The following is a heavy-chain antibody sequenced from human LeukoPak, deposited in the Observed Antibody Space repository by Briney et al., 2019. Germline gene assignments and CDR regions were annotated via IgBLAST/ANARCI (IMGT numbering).Heavy chain of an antibody. CDR3: ARGLIKTEAGAFDI. J-gene: IGHJ3*02. CDR2: IYSGGST. Sequence: GGSLRLSCAASGFTFSSYAMHWVRQAPGKGLEWVSVIYSGGSTYYADSVKGRFTISRDNSKNTLYLQMNSLRAEVTAVYYCARGLIKTEAGAFDIWGQGTMVTVSS. V-gene: IGHV3-53*01. CDR1: GFTFSSYA.